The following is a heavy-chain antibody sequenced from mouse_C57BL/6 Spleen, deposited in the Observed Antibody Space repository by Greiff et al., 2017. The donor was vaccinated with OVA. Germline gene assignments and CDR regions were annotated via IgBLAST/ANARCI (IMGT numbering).Heavy chain of an antibody. CDR1: GYSITSGYY. J-gene: IGHJ2*01. D-gene: IGHD4-1*01. CDR2: ISYDGSN. Sequence: EVKLQESGPGLVKPSQSLSLTCSVTGYSITSGYYWNWIRQFPGNKLEWMGYISYDGSNNYNPSLKNRISITRVTSKNQFFLKLNSVTTEDTATYYCARDRDLTGFDYWGQGTTLTVSS. V-gene: IGHV3-6*01. CDR3: ARDRDLTGFDY.